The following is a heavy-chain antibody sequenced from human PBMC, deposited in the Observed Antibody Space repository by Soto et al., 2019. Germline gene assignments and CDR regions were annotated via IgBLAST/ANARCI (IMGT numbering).Heavy chain of an antibody. V-gene: IGHV6-1*01. CDR2: TYYRSKWYN. J-gene: IGHJ4*02. Sequence: SQNLSLTCAISGDSVTSNSAAWNWIRKSPSRGLEWLGRTYYRSKWYNDYAVSVKSRITINPDTYKNQFSLQLNSVTPEDTAVYYCARVPTGDRGFDYLGQGTLVTVSS. CDR1: GDSVTSNSAA. D-gene: IGHD7-27*01. CDR3: ARVPTGDRGFDY.